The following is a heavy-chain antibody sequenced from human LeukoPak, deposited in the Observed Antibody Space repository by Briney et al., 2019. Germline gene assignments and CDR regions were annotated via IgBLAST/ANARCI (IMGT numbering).Heavy chain of an antibody. CDR2: ISGSGGST. Sequence: PGGSLRLSCAASGFTFSSYAMSWVRQAPGKGLEWVSAISGSGGSTYYADSVKGRFTISRDNAKNSLYLQMSSLRAEDTAIYYCARTPIIYGSGTFYIDYWGQGTLVTVSS. J-gene: IGHJ4*02. CDR1: GFTFSSYA. D-gene: IGHD3-10*01. CDR3: ARTPIIYGSGTFYIDY. V-gene: IGHV3-23*01.